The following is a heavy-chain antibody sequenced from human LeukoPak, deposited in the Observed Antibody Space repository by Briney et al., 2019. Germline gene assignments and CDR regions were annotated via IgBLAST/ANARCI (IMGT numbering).Heavy chain of an antibody. CDR1: EFSVGSNY. J-gene: IGHJ4*02. Sequence: GGSLRLSCAASEFSVGSNYMTWVRQAPGKGLEWVSLIYSGGSTYYADSVKGRFTISRDNSKNTLYLQMNSLRAEDTAVYYCARAWGSGSYYPDYWGQGTLVTVSS. CDR2: IYSGGST. CDR3: ARAWGSGSYYPDY. D-gene: IGHD3-10*01. V-gene: IGHV3-66*01.